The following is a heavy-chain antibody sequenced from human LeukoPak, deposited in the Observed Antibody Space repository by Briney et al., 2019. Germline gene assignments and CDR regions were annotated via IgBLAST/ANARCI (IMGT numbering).Heavy chain of an antibody. D-gene: IGHD6-13*01. CDR2: INPNSGGT. J-gene: IGHJ5*02. CDR1: GYTFTGYY. V-gene: IGHV1-2*02. Sequence: ASVKVSCKASGYTFTGYYMHWVRQAPGQGLEWMGWINPNSGGTNYAQKFQGRVTVTRDTSISTAYMELSRLRSDDTAVYYCARAPYSSSWYGPRRLDHWGQGTLVTLSS. CDR3: ARAPYSSSWYGPRRLDH.